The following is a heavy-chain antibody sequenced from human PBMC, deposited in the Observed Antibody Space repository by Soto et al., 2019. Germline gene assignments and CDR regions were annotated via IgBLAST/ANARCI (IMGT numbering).Heavy chain of an antibody. CDR2: IYWDDDK. D-gene: IGHD3-22*01. V-gene: IGHV2-5*02. CDR1: GFSLSTSGVG. CDR3: AHSLIGYYYDSSGSNWFDP. Sequence: QITLKESGPTLVKPTQTLTLTCTFSGFSLSTSGVGVGWIRQPPGKALEWLALIYWDDDKRYSPSLKSRLTITKDPSQTQVVLTMTNMDPVDTATYYCAHSLIGYYYDSSGSNWFDPWGQGTLVTVSS. J-gene: IGHJ5*02.